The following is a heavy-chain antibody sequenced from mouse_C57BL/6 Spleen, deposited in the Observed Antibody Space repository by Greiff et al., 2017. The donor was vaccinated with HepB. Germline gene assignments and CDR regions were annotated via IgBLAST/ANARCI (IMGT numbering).Heavy chain of an antibody. CDR2: IRLKSDNYAT. V-gene: IGHV6-3*01. J-gene: IGHJ1*03. CDR3: TAVVSHWYFDV. Sequence: EVKLVESGGGLVQPGGSMKLSCVASGFTFSNYWMNWVRQSPEKGLEWVAQIRLKSDNYATHYAESVKGRFTISRDDSKSSVYLQMNNLRAEDTGIYYCTAVVSHWYFDVWGTGTTVTVSS. D-gene: IGHD1-1*01. CDR1: GFTFSNYW.